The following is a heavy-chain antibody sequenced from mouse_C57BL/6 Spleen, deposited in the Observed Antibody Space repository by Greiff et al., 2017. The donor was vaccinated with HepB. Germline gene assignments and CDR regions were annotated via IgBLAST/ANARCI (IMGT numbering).Heavy chain of an antibody. V-gene: IGHV1-26*01. CDR1: GYTFTDYY. Sequence: EVQLQQSGPELVKPGASVKISCKASGYTFTDYYMNWVKQSHGKSLEWIGDINPNNGGTSYNQKFKGKATLTVDKSSSTAYMELRSLTSEDSAVYYCEQRRSYYYGSSFDYWGQGTTLTVSS. J-gene: IGHJ2*01. CDR3: EQRRSYYYGSSFDY. D-gene: IGHD1-1*01. CDR2: INPNNGGT.